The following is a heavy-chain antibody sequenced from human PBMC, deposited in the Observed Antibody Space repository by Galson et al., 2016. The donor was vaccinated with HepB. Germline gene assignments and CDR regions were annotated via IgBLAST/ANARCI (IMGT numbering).Heavy chain of an antibody. CDR1: GFSLNTSRAC. V-gene: IGHV2-5*02. J-gene: IGHJ4*02. Sequence: PALVKPTQTLTLTCTFSGFSLNTSRACVSWIRQPPGKALEWLALIYWDDDKRYSPPLKTRLTITKDTSKNQVVLTMTNMDPVDTATYFCARRIIASQHFPFDSWGQGTLVTVSS. CDR3: ARRIIASQHFPFDS. D-gene: IGHD3-16*02. CDR2: IYWDDDK.